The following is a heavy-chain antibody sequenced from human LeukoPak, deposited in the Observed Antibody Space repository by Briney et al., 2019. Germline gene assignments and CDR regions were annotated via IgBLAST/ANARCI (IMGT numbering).Heavy chain of an antibody. V-gene: IGHV3-33*08. CDR2: ISYDGSNK. D-gene: IGHD3-9*01. CDR3: GDILTGLDY. J-gene: IGHJ4*02. CDR1: GFTFSSYG. Sequence: GGSLRLSCAASGFTFSSYGMHWVRQAPGKGLEWVAVISYDGSNKYYADSVKGRFTISRDNSKNTLYLQMNSLRAEDTAVYYCGDILTGLDYWGQGTLVTVSS.